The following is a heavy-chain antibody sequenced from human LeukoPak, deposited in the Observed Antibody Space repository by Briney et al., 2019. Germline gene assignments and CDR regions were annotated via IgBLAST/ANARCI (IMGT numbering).Heavy chain of an antibody. CDR3: AGDSSVKLPTPYDY. CDR1: GFTFSSYS. Sequence: GGSLRLSCAAFGFTFSSYSMNWVRQAPGKGLEWVSYISSSSSTIYYADSVKGRFTISRDNAKNSLYLQMNSLRAGDTAVYYCAGDSSVKLPTPYDYWGQGTLVTVST. J-gene: IGHJ4*02. V-gene: IGHV3-48*01. D-gene: IGHD3-22*01. CDR2: ISSSSSTI.